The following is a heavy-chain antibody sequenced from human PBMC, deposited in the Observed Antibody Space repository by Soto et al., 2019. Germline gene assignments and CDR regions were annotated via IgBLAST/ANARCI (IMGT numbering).Heavy chain of an antibody. CDR1: GFTFSSYA. CDR2: ISGSGGSI. V-gene: IGHV3-23*01. D-gene: IGHD1-26*01. CDR3: AKDLWERYGMDV. Sequence: GGPLRLSCAASGFTFSSYAMSWVRQAPGKGLEWVSIISGSGGSIYYADSVKGRFTISRDNSKNTLYLQMNSLRAEDTAVYYCAKDLWERYGMDVWGQGTTVTVSS. J-gene: IGHJ6*02.